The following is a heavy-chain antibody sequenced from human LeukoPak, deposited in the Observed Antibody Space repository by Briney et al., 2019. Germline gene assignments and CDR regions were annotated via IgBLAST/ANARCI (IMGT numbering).Heavy chain of an antibody. CDR1: GFTFSSYA. CDR2: ISYDGSNK. J-gene: IGHJ3*02. Sequence: GGSLRLSCAASGFTFSSYAMSWVRQAPGKGLEWVAVISYDGSNKYFADSVKGRFTISRDNSKNTLYLQMNSLRTEDTAVYYCAGAAPGYCSSTSCLGTFDIWGQGTMVTVSS. D-gene: IGHD2-2*01. V-gene: IGHV3-30-3*01. CDR3: AGAAPGYCSSTSCLGTFDI.